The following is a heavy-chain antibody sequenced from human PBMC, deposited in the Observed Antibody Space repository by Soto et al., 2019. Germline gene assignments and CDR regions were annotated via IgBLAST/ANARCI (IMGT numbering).Heavy chain of an antibody. Sequence: QLQLQESGPGLVKPSETLSLTCIVSGGSITRNNHYWGWIRQSPGKGLEWIGSILYSGSTNYNPSLKSRVTLSVETSKNQFSLKMSSVTAADTALYYCVLLGSSSWYQGSYFDYWGQGTLVTVSS. CDR3: VLLGSSSWYQGSYFDY. D-gene: IGHD6-13*01. J-gene: IGHJ4*02. V-gene: IGHV4-39*01. CDR1: GGSITRNNHY. CDR2: ILYSGST.